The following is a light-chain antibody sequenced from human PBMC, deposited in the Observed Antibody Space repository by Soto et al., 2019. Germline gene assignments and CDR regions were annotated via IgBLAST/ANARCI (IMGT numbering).Light chain of an antibody. Sequence: EIVLTQSPGTLSLSPGERPTLSCRASRSVSSDYLAWYQQKPGQAPRLLIHGASNRATGIPDRFSGRGSGTDFTLTINRLEPEDFAVYYCQQYGSSGTFGQGTKVDIK. CDR1: RSVSSDY. CDR3: QQYGSSGT. CDR2: GAS. V-gene: IGKV3-20*01. J-gene: IGKJ1*01.